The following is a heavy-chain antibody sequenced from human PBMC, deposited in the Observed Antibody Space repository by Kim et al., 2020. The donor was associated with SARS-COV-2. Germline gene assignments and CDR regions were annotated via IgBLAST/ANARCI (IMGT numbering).Heavy chain of an antibody. Sequence: SETLSLTCAVYGGSFSGYYWSWIRQPPGKGLEWIGEINHSGSTNYNPSLKSRVTISVDTSKNQFSLKLSSVTAADTAVYYCARVCHSSGWYLLLRGRNWFDPWGQGTLVNVYS. V-gene: IGHV4-34*01. CDR3: ARVCHSSGWYLLLRGRNWFDP. D-gene: IGHD6-19*01. J-gene: IGHJ5*02. CDR1: GGSFSGYY. CDR2: INHSGST.